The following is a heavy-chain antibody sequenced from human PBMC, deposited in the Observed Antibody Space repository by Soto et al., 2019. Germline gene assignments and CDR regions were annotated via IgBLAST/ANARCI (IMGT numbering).Heavy chain of an antibody. Sequence: QVQLQQWGAGLLKPSETLSLTCAVYGGSFSGYYWSWIRQPPGKGLEWIGEINHSGSTNYNPSLTSRVTISVDTSTNQFSLKLSSVTAADTAVYYCARGPSRAPEKYYYGSGRGWFDPWGQGTLVTVSS. J-gene: IGHJ5*02. CDR1: GGSFSGYY. V-gene: IGHV4-34*01. D-gene: IGHD3-10*01. CDR3: ARGPSRAPEKYYYGSGRGWFDP. CDR2: INHSGST.